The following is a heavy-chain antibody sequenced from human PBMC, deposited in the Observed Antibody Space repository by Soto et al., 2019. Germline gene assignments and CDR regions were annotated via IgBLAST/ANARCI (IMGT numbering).Heavy chain of an antibody. D-gene: IGHD3-22*01. J-gene: IGHJ4*02. CDR2: IIPIFGTA. Sequence: SVKVSCKASGGTFSSYAISWVRQAPGQGLEWMGGIIPIFGTANYAQKFQGRVTITADKSTSTAYMELSSLRSEDTAVYYCATRAPYYYDSSAPFDYWGQGTLVTVSS. CDR3: ATRAPYYYDSSAPFDY. CDR1: GGTFSSYA. V-gene: IGHV1-69*06.